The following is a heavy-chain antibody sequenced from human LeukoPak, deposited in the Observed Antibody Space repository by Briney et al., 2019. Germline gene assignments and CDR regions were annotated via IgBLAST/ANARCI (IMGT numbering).Heavy chain of an antibody. CDR3: AKGLQKLGFCSSTSCYMATTDF. CDR2: ISWNSGSI. Sequence: PGRSLRLSCAASGFTFDDYAMHWVRQGPGKGLEWVSGISWNSGSIGYADSVKGRFTISRDNGKNSLYLQMNRLRPDDTALYYCAKGLQKLGFCSSTSCYMATTDFWGQGTLVTVSS. CDR1: GFTFDDYA. V-gene: IGHV3-9*01. J-gene: IGHJ4*02. D-gene: IGHD2-2*02.